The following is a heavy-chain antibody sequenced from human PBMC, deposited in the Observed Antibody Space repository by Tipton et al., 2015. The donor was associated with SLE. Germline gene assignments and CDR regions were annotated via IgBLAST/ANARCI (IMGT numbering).Heavy chain of an antibody. V-gene: IGHV4-61*02. CDR1: GGSISSGSYY. J-gene: IGHJ2*01. D-gene: IGHD3-10*01. Sequence: LSLTCTVSGGSISSGSYYWSWIRQPAGKGLEWIGCIYTSGSTNYNPSLKSRVTISVDTSKNQFSLKLSSVTAADTAVYYCARDRRGWYFDLWGRGTLVTVSS. CDR3: ARDRRGWYFDL. CDR2: IYTSGST.